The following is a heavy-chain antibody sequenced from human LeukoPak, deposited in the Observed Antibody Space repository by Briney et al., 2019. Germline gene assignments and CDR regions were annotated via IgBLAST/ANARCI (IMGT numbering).Heavy chain of an antibody. Sequence: ASVKVSCKPSGYTLISYAMHWVRQAPGQRLEWMGWINAGNNNTKYSQKFQGRVTITRDTSATTAFMELRSLRSEDTAVYYCASPPAYGDFAFDIWGPGTMVTVSS. CDR1: GYTLISYA. V-gene: IGHV1-3*01. J-gene: IGHJ3*02. D-gene: IGHD4-17*01. CDR2: INAGNNNT. CDR3: ASPPAYGDFAFDI.